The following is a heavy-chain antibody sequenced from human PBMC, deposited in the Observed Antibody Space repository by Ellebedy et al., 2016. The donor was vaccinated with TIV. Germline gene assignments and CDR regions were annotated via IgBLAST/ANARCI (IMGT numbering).Heavy chain of an antibody. D-gene: IGHD4-17*01. CDR1: GYNFSNNW. J-gene: IGHJ4*02. V-gene: IGHV5-10-1*01. CDR3: ARRGDSDFDS. CDR2: IHPRDSDT. Sequence: GESLKISCKISGYNFSNNWISWVRQKPGKGLEWMGRIHPRDSDTDYRPSFRGHVTMSVDKSISFAFLQWISLQASDTAMYYCARRGDSDFDSWGQGTVVTVSP.